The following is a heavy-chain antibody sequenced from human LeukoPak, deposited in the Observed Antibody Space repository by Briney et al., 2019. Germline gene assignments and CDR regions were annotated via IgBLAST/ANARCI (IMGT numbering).Heavy chain of an antibody. J-gene: IGHJ6*03. CDR1: GYSFTSYW. CDR2: IYPGDTDT. Sequence: RGEPLKISCKGSGYSFTSYWIGGVRQMPGKGLEWMGIIYPGDTDTRYSPSFQGQVTISADKSISTAYLQWSSLKASDTAMYYCARNRLDSSGYKSDYYYMDVWGKGTTVTVSS. V-gene: IGHV5-51*01. CDR3: ARNRLDSSGYKSDYYYMDV. D-gene: IGHD3-22*01.